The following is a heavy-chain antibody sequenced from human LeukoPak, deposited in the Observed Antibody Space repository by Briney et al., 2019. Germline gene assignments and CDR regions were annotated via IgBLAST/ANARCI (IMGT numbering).Heavy chain of an antibody. D-gene: IGHD4-17*01. CDR3: AKPDYGDFDMDV. CDR2: ISGSGGST. CDR1: GFAFSSYA. Sequence: GGSLRLSCAASGFAFSSYAMSWVRQAPGKGLEWVSAISGSGGSTYYADSVKGRFTISRDNSKNTLHLQMNSLRAEDTAVYYCAKPDYGDFDMDVWGKGTTVTVSS. V-gene: IGHV3-23*01. J-gene: IGHJ6*03.